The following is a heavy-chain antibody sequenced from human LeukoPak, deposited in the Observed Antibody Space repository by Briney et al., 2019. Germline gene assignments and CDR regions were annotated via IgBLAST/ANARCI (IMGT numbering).Heavy chain of an antibody. V-gene: IGHV4-34*01. CDR3: ARGGVPAAAFDP. J-gene: IGHJ5*02. CDR2: VNYSGRT. D-gene: IGHD2-2*01. CDR1: GGSFSGYF. Sequence: SETLSLTCAVYGGSFSGYFWSWIRQPPGKGLEWIGEVNYSGRTNYNPSLKSRVTISVDTSKNQFSLKLSSVTAADTAVYYCARGGVPAAAFDPWGQGTLVTVSS.